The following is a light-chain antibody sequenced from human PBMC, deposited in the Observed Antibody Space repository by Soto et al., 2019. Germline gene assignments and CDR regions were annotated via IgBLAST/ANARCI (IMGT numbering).Light chain of an antibody. J-gene: IGKJ4*01. CDR3: QPYNTWLP. CDR1: QSVSSN. V-gene: IGKV3-15*01. CDR2: GAS. Sequence: EIVMTQSPATLSVSPGERATLSCRASQSVSSNLAWYQQKPGQAPRLLIYGASTRATGIPARFSGSGSGTVFTHAISSLQSEDFAGYYCQPYNTWLPFCGGTKVEFK.